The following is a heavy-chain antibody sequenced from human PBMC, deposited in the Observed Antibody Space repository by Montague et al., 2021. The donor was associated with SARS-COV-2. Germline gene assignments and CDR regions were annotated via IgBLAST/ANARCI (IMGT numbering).Heavy chain of an antibody. D-gene: IGHD1-14*01. CDR2: IYYRGAI. Sequence: SETLSLTCAVSGGSISDGAYYWGWIRQPPGEGLEWIGNIYYRGAISYTPSLSARVTLSVDTSNNQFSLRLKSLTAADTAIYFCARVGRKGNYYFDPWGRGALVTVSS. V-gene: IGHV4-39*01. J-gene: IGHJ4*02. CDR3: ARVGRKGNYYFDP. CDR1: GGSISDGAYY.